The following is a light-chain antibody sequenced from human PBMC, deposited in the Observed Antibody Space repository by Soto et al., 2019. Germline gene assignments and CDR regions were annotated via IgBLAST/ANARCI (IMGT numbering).Light chain of an antibody. Sequence: QSPLTQPHSVSAAPGQKVTIACTGSSSNIGAGYDVHWYQQLPGTAPKLLIYGNSTRPSGVPDRFSGSKSGTSASLAITGLQAGDEADYYCQSYDSSLSGSDVFGPRTKVTVL. CDR2: GNS. CDR3: QSYDSSLSGSDV. J-gene: IGLJ1*01. V-gene: IGLV1-40*01. CDR1: SSNIGAGYD.